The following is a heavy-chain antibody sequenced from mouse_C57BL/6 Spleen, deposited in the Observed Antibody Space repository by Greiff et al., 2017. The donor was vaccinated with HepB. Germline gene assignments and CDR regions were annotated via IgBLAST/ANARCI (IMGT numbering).Heavy chain of an antibody. Sequence: QVQLQQPGAELVKPGASVKLSCKASGYTFTSYWMQWVKQRPGQGLEWIGEIDPSDSYTNYNQKFKGKATLTVDTSSSTAYMQLSSLTSEDSAVYYCARVRGGQTAQATDYWGQGTTLTVSS. V-gene: IGHV1-50*01. D-gene: IGHD3-2*02. CDR3: ARVRGGQTAQATDY. CDR1: GYTFTSYW. J-gene: IGHJ2*01. CDR2: IDPSDSYT.